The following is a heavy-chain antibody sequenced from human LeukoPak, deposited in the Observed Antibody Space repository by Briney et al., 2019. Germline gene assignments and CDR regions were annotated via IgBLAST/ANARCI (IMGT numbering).Heavy chain of an antibody. CDR1: GFTFSTYV. V-gene: IGHV3-23*01. CDR3: AKGNWRYFDY. CDR2: ISGSGSST. J-gene: IGHJ4*02. D-gene: IGHD1-1*01. Sequence: GGSLRLSCAASGFTFSTYVMSWVRQAPGKGLEWVSAISGSGSSTYYADSVKGRFTISRDNSKNTLYLQMNSLGADDTAVYYCAKGNWRYFDYWGQGTLVTVSS.